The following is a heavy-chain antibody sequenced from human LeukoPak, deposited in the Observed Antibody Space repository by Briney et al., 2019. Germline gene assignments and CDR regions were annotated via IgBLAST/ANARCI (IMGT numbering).Heavy chain of an antibody. CDR3: ARAIAAAGIVVAFDI. J-gene: IGHJ3*02. CDR2: IYPGDSDT. CDR1: GYSFTSYW. D-gene: IGHD6-13*01. Sequence: GESLKISCKVSGYSFTSYWIGWVRQMPGKGLEWMGIIYPGDSDTRYSPSFQGQVTISADKSISTAYLQWSSLKASDTAMYYCARAIAAAGIVVAFDIWGQGTMVTVSS. V-gene: IGHV5-51*01.